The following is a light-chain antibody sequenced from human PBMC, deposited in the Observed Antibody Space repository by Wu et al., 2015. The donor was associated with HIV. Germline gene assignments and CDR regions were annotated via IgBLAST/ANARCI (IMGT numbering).Light chain of an antibody. CDR3: QQYGSSPRLT. CDR2: GAS. J-gene: IGKJ4*01. V-gene: IGKV3-20*01. CDR1: QSVSSSY. Sequence: EIVLTQSPGTLSLSPGERATLSCRASQSVSSSYLAWYQQKPGQAPRLLIYGASSRATGIPDRFSGSGSGTDFTLTISRLEPEDFAVYYCQQYGSSPRLTFGGRDQGGDQT.